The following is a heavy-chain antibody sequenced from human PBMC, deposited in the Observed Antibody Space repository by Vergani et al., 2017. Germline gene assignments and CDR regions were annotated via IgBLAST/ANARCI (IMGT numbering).Heavy chain of an antibody. D-gene: IGHD1-1*01. V-gene: IGHV4-61*10. J-gene: IGHJ2*01. CDR2: IYYSGSP. Sequence: QVQLQESGPGLVKPSETLSLTCTVSGGSVSSGSYYWSWIRQPAGKGLEWIGYIYYSGSPNYNPSLRSRVTISVDTSKNQFSLKLSSVTAADAAVYYCAIGPGDNRNDPGWYFDLWGRGTLVTVSS. CDR1: GGSVSSGSYY. CDR3: AIGPGDNRNDPGWYFDL.